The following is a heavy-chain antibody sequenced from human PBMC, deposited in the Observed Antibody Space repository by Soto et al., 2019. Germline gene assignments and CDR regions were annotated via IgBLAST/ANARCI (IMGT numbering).Heavy chain of an antibody. CDR2: IAYDGADT. CDR1: GFSFRSYG. V-gene: IGHV3-30*18. J-gene: IGHJ4*02. D-gene: IGHD2-15*01. Sequence: QVQLVESGGGVVQPGRSLRLSCATSGFSFRSYGMHWVRQAPGKGLEWVAAIAYDGADTYYLDSVKGRFTISRDNSKDTLHLQMNSLRVEDTAVYYCAKGGGYCSIGSCRTDYWGQGTLVTVSS. CDR3: AKGGGYCSIGSCRTDY.